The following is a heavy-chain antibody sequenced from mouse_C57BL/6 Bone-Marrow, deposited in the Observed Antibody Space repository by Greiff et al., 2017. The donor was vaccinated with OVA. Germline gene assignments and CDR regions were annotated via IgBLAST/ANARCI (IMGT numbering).Heavy chain of an antibody. D-gene: IGHD2-3*01. Sequence: EVKLMESGAELVRPGASVKLSCTASGFNIKDDYMHWVKQRPEQGLEWIGWIDPENGDTEYASKFQGKATITADTSSNTAYLQLSSLTCEDTAVYYCTTPYDGYLYYAMDYWGQGTSVTVSA. V-gene: IGHV14-4*01. CDR3: TTPYDGYLYYAMDY. J-gene: IGHJ4*01. CDR1: GFNIKDDY. CDR2: IDPENGDT.